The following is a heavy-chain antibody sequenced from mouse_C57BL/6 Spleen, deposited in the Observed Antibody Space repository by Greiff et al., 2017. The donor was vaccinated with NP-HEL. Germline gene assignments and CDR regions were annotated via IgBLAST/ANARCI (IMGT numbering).Heavy chain of an antibody. V-gene: IGHV5-4*01. CDR3: ARDAGGNYSPFAY. D-gene: IGHD2-1*01. CDR1: GFTFSSYA. CDR2: ISDGGSYT. J-gene: IGHJ3*01. Sequence: EVKLMESGGGLVKPGGSLKLSCAASGFTFSSYAMSWVRQTPEKRLEWVATISDGGSYTYYPDNVKGRFTISRDNAKNNLYLQMSHLKSEDTAMYYCARDAGGNYSPFAYWGQGTLVTVSA.